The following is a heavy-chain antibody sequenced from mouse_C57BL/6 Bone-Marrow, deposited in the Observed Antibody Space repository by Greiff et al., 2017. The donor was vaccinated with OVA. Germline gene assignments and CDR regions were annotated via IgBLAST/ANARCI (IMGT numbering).Heavy chain of an antibody. J-gene: IGHJ2*01. CDR1: GYSFTGYF. CDR2: INPYNGDT. D-gene: IGHD1-1*01. CDR3: ARDSYYYGSDC. V-gene: IGHV1-20*01. Sequence: VQLKESGPELVKPGASVKISCKASGYSFTGYFMNWVMQSHGKSLEWIGRINPYNGDTFYNQKFKGKATLTVDKSSSTAHMELRSLTSEDSAVYYCARDSYYYGSDCWGKGTTLTVSS.